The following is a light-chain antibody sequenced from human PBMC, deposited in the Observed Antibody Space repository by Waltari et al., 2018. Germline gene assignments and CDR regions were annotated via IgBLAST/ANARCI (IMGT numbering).Light chain of an antibody. CDR1: SSNIGAGYD. V-gene: IGLV1-40*01. CDR2: GNS. Sequence: QSVLTQPPSVSGAPGQRVTISCTGSSSNIGAGYDVHWYQQLPGTAPKLLIYGNSNRPSGGPDRFSGSKSGTSASLAITVLQAEDEADYYCQSYDSSLSGGVFGGGTKLTVL. CDR3: QSYDSSLSGGV. J-gene: IGLJ2*01.